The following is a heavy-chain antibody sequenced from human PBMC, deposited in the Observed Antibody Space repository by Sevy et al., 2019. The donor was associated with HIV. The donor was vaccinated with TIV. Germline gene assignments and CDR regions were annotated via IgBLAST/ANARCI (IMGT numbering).Heavy chain of an antibody. J-gene: IGHJ6*02. D-gene: IGHD5-18*01. CDR3: ASFGYSYGSVDYYYVMDV. V-gene: IGHV3-30*03. CDR2: ISYDGSNK. CDR1: GFTFSSYG. Sequence: GGSLRLSCAASGFTFSSYGMHWVRQAPGKGLEWVAVISYDGSNKYYADSVKGRFTISRDNSKNTLYRQMNSLRAEDTAVYYCASFGYSYGSVDYYYVMDVWGQGTTVTVSS.